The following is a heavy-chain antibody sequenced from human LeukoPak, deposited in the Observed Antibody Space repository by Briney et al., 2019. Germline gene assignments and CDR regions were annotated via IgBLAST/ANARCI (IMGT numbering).Heavy chain of an antibody. CDR1: GFTFSSYS. D-gene: IGHD5-12*01. J-gene: IGHJ4*02. Sequence: GGSLRLSCAASGFTFSSYSMNWVRQAPGKGLEWVSYITSGGSTIYYADFVKGRFTISRDNARNSLYLQMNSLRAEDTAVYYCARAVGYSGFSDYWGQGTLVTVSS. CDR2: ITSGGSTI. V-gene: IGHV3-48*04. CDR3: ARAVGYSGFSDY.